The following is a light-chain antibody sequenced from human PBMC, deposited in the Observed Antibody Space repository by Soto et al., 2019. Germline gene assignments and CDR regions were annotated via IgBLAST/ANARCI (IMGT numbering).Light chain of an antibody. J-gene: IGKJ3*01. CDR3: QKYNNVPLT. CDR1: QGIYNY. Sequence: DIQMTQSPSSLSASVGDGVTITCRASQGIYNYLAWYQQKPGKIPRLLIYAASTLQSGVPSRFSGSGSGTDFTLTISSLQPEDVATYYCQKYNNVPLTFGPGTKVHIK. CDR2: AAS. V-gene: IGKV1-27*01.